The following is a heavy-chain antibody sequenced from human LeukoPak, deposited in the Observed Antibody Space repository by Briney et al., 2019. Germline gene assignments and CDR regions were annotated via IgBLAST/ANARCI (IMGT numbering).Heavy chain of an antibody. Sequence: SQTLSLTCAISGDSVSSNSAAWNWIRQSPSRGLEWLGRTYYRPKWYNDYAVSVKSRITVNPDTSKNQFSLQLNSVTPEDTAVYYCARGSGIAAAGQFDYWGQGTLVTVSS. V-gene: IGHV6-1*01. CDR3: ARGSGIAAAGQFDY. CDR2: TYYRPKWYN. J-gene: IGHJ4*02. D-gene: IGHD6-13*01. CDR1: GDSVSSNSAA.